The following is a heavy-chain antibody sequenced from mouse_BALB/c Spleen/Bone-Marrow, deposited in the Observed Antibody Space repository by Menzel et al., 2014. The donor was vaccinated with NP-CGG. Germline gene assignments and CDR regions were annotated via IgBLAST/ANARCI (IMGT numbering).Heavy chain of an antibody. CDR2: INPSNGGT. D-gene: IGHD2-10*01. V-gene: IGHV1S81*02. J-gene: IGHJ4*01. Sequence: VQLQQSGAELVKPGASVKLSCKASGYTFXSYYLYWVKQRPGQGLEWIGEINPSNGGTNFNERFKSKASLTVDKSSSTAYMQLNSLTSEDSAVYYCTRRSLLPDYYSMDYWGQGTSVTVSS. CDR1: GYTFXSYY. CDR3: TRRSLLPDYYSMDY.